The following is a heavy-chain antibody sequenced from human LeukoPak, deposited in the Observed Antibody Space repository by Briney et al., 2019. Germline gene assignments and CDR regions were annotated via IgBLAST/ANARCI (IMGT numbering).Heavy chain of an antibody. Sequence: GGSLRLSCAASGFSFSSYSMNWVRQAPGKGLEWASYISGSGNAIHYTDSVKGRFTISRDNAKNALYLQMNSLRAEDTAVYFCARDYLYAFDYWGQGTLVTVSS. CDR1: GFSFSSYS. D-gene: IGHD2-2*01. J-gene: IGHJ4*02. CDR3: ARDYLYAFDY. CDR2: ISGSGNAI. V-gene: IGHV3-48*01.